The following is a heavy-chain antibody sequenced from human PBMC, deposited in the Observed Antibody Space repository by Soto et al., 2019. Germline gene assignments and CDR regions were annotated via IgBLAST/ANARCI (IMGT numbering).Heavy chain of an antibody. CDR2: INAGNGNT. CDR1: GYTFTSYA. Sequence: RASVKVSCKASGYTFTSYAMHWVRQAPGQRLEWMGWINAGNGNTKYSQKFQGRVTITRDTSASTAYMELSSLRSEDTAVYYCARGYSYGGGMGVWGQGTTVTVSS. J-gene: IGHJ6*02. CDR3: ARGYSYGGGMGV. D-gene: IGHD5-18*01. V-gene: IGHV1-3*01.